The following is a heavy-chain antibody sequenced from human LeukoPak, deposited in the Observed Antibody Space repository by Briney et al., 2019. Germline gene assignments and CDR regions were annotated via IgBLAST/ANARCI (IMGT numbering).Heavy chain of an antibody. J-gene: IGHJ4*02. CDR3: ARGPNSNWSGLDF. CDR1: GFSFSGHW. D-gene: IGHD6-6*01. CDR2: ISPTGSTT. Sequence: LTGGSLRLSCTASGFSFSGHWMHWARHLPGKGLVWVSRISPTGSTTSYADSVKGRFTVSRDSAKNTLYLQVNNLRAEDTAVYYCARGPNSNWSGLDFWGQGTLLTVS. V-gene: IGHV3-74*01.